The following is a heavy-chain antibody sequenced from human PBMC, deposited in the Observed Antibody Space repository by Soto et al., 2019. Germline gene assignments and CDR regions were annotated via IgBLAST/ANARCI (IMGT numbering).Heavy chain of an antibody. CDR2: ISYDGNYI. CDR1: GFAFSSYA. J-gene: IGHJ6*02. V-gene: IGHV3-30*18. Sequence: GALRLSCEASGFAFSSYAMHWVRQAPGKGLEWVGVISYDGNYIYYADSVKGRFTISRDNSKNTLYVQVNSLRPEDTAVYYCAKGILSATIGPYAMDVWGQGTTVTVSS. D-gene: IGHD3-16*01. CDR3: AKGILSATIGPYAMDV.